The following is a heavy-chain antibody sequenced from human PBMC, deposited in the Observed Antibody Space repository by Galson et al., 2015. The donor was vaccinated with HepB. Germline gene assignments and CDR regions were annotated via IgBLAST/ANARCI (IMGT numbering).Heavy chain of an antibody. J-gene: IGHJ4*02. Sequence: SLRLSCGASGFTFSSYSMNWVRQAPGKGLEWVSSISSSSSYIYYADSVKGRFTISRDNAKNSLYLQMNSLRAEDTAVYYCARDHTIFGVSYRDYFDYWGQGTLVTVSS. CDR3: ARDHTIFGVSYRDYFDY. CDR1: GFTFSSYS. D-gene: IGHD3-3*01. CDR2: ISSSSSYI. V-gene: IGHV3-21*01.